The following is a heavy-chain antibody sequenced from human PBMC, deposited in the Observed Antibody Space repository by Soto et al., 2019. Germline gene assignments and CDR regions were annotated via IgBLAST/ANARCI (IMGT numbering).Heavy chain of an antibody. Sequence: QVQLVQSGAEVKKPGSSVKVSCKASGGTFSSYAISWVRQAPGQGLEWMGGIIPIFGTANYAQKFQGRGTITADESTSTAYMELSSLRSEGTAVYYCARTTYYYDSSGYYLSDYYYYGMDVWGQGTTVTVS. CDR2: IIPIFGTA. D-gene: IGHD3-22*01. CDR3: ARTTYYYDSSGYYLSDYYYYGMDV. J-gene: IGHJ6*02. CDR1: GGTFSSYA. V-gene: IGHV1-69*01.